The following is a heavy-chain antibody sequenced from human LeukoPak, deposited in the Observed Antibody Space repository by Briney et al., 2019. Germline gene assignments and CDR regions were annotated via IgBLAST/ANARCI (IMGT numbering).Heavy chain of an antibody. J-gene: IGHJ4*02. Sequence: GGSLRLSCAASGFTFRSYSMHWVRQAPGKGLEWVSYISSTSSTIYYADSVKGRFTISRDNAKNSLYLQMNSLRSEDTAVYHCARGRLALGGDGYNFGYYWGQGTLVTVSS. CDR1: GFTFRSYS. V-gene: IGHV3-48*01. CDR2: ISSTSSTI. CDR3: ARGRLALGGDGYNFGYY. D-gene: IGHD5-24*01.